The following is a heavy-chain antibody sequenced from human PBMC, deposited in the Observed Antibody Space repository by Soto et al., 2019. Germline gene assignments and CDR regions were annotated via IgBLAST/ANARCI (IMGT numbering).Heavy chain of an antibody. V-gene: IGHV3-64*01. J-gene: IGHJ4*02. D-gene: IGHD6-13*01. CDR2: ISTNGDST. CDR1: GFTFGSYP. CDR3: AREGMSRPRWVFDY. Sequence: EVQLVESGGGLVQPGGSLRLSCAASGFTFGSYPMHWVRQAPGKGLEYVSAISTNGDSTFYANSVKGRFTISRDNSKNTLSLQIGSLRAEDMGVYYCAREGMSRPRWVFDYWGQGTMVTAAS.